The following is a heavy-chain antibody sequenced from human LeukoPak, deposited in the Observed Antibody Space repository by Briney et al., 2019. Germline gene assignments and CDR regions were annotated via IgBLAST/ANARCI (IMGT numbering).Heavy chain of an antibody. Sequence: PGGSLRLSCAVSGFTVSSNYMSWVRQPPGKGLEWVSIIYSDGNTYYADSVKGRFTISRDNSKNTLYLQMNSLRAEDTAVYYCARDPSGYHWFDPWGQGTLVTVSS. CDR1: GFTVSSNY. D-gene: IGHD3-22*01. J-gene: IGHJ5*02. CDR3: ARDPSGYHWFDP. V-gene: IGHV3-53*01. CDR2: IYSDGNT.